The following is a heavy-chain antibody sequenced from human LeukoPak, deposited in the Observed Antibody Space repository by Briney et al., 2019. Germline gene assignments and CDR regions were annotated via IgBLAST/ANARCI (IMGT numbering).Heavy chain of an antibody. D-gene: IGHD3-10*01. Sequence: ASVKVSCKASGYTFTGYYLHWVRQAPGQGLEWMGCVNPNSGDTNYAQKFQGSVTMTRDTSISTVYMELSRLRSDDTAVYYCARAMAYGSGSYYDYWGQGTLVTVSS. CDR3: ARAMAYGSGSYYDY. CDR2: VNPNSGDT. V-gene: IGHV1-2*02. CDR1: GYTFTGYY. J-gene: IGHJ4*02.